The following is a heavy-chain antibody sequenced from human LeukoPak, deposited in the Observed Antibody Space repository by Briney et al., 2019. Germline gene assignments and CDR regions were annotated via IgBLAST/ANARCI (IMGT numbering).Heavy chain of an antibody. V-gene: IGHV3-30*18. CDR3: AKDATVLRYFDWLLREGYFDY. D-gene: IGHD3-9*01. CDR2: ISYDGSNK. Sequence: GGSLRLSCAASGFTFGSYGMHWVRQAPGKGLEWVAVISYDGSNKYYADSVKGRFTISRDNSKNTLYLQMNSLRAEDTAVYYCAKDATVLRYFDWLLREGYFDYWGQGTLVTVSS. J-gene: IGHJ4*02. CDR1: GFTFGSYG.